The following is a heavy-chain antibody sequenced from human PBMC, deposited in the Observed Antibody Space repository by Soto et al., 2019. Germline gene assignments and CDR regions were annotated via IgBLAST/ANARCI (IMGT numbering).Heavy chain of an antibody. D-gene: IGHD3-22*01. CDR1: GYTFSSYS. Sequence: GGAVRRYCADSGYTFSSYSMNWVRQAPGKGLEWVSSISSSSSYIYYADSVKGRFTISRDNAKNSLYLQMNSLRAEDTAVYYCARDKSSGYYWYDAFDIWGQGTMVTVSS. CDR3: ARDKSSGYYWYDAFDI. V-gene: IGHV3-21*01. CDR2: ISSSSSYI. J-gene: IGHJ3*02.